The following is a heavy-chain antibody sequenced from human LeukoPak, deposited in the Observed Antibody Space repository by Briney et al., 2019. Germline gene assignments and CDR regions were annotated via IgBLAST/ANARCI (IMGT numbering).Heavy chain of an antibody. V-gene: IGHV3-23*01. CDR1: RFSFSAYP. CDR2: ISASGDVT. Sequence: GGSLRLSCAASRFSFSAYPMGWVRRAPGKGLEWVLGISASGDVTFHADPVKGRFTISRDNSKNTLYLQMNSLRAEDTAEYYCAKSLLTTASGTGRAFDIWGQGTMVTVSS. CDR3: AKSLLTTASGTGRAFDI. J-gene: IGHJ3*02. D-gene: IGHD1-26*01.